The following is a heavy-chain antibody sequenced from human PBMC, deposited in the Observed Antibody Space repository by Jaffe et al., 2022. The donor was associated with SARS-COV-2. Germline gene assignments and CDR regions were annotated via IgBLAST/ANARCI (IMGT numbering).Heavy chain of an antibody. Sequence: EVQLVESGGGVVQPGGSLRLSCAASGFTFDDYAMHWVRQAPGKGLEWVSLISGDGGSTYYADSVKGRFTISRDNSKNSLYLQMNSLRTEDTALYYCARTPSLRDYYYYGMDVWGQGTTVTVSS. CDR3: ARTPSLRDYYYYGMDV. J-gene: IGHJ6*02. CDR1: GFTFDDYA. CDR2: ISGDGGST. V-gene: IGHV3-43*02.